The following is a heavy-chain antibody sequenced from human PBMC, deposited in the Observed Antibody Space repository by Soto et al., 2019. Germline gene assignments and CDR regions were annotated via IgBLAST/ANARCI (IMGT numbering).Heavy chain of an antibody. V-gene: IGHV1-2*04. CDR1: GYTITGYY. Sequence: SVKVSCKAAGYTITGYYMHCVRQTPEQGLEWMGWINPNSGGTNYAQKFQGWVTMTRDTSISTAYMELSRLRSDDTAVYYCARGHDYSNYALVYYYYYGMDVWGQGTTVTVSS. CDR3: ARGHDYSNYALVYYYYYGMDV. D-gene: IGHD4-4*01. J-gene: IGHJ6*02. CDR2: INPNSGGT.